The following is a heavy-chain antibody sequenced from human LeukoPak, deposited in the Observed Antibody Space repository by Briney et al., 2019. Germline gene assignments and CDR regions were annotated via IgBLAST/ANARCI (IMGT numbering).Heavy chain of an antibody. V-gene: IGHV4-38-2*02. CDR2: VHQSGAT. D-gene: IGHD2-21*01. CDR1: GYSISSGYY. J-gene: IGHJ4*02. Sequence: SETLSLTCNVSGYSISSGYYWGWIRQPPGKGLEWTATVHQSGATYYNPPLKSRVIISVDTSNNRFSLKLSSVTAADTAVYYCARLGVIGRTFDYWGQGTLVTVSS. CDR3: ARLGVIGRTFDY.